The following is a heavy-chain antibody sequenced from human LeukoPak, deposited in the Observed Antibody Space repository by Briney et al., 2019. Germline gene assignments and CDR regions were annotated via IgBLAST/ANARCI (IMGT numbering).Heavy chain of an antibody. Sequence: PTGGSLRLSCAASGFTFSSYAMHWVRQAPGKGLEWVAVISYDGSNKYYADSVKGRFTISRDNSKNTLYLQMNSLRAEDTAVYYCAKALRRDGGKHYDILTGYYPFDYWGQGTLVTVSS. CDR1: GFTFSSYA. CDR3: AKALRRDGGKHYDILTGYYPFDY. CDR2: ISYDGSNK. D-gene: IGHD3-9*01. V-gene: IGHV3-30*07. J-gene: IGHJ4*02.